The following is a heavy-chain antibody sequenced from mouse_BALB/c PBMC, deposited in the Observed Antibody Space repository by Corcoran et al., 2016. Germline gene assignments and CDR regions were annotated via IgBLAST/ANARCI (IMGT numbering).Heavy chain of an antibody. D-gene: IGHD2-14*01. CDR2: INTYTGEP. Sequence: QIQLVQSGPELKKPGETVKISCKASGYTFTNYGMNWVKQAPGKGLKWMGWINTYTGEPTYADDFKGRFAFSLETSASTAYLQINNRKNEDTATYFGASSYRYYAMDYWGQGTSVTVSS. CDR3: ASSYRYYAMDY. CDR1: GYTFTNYG. V-gene: IGHV9-3-1*01. J-gene: IGHJ4*01.